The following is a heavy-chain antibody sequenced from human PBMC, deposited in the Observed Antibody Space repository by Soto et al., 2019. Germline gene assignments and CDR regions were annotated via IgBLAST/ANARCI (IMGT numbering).Heavy chain of an antibody. CDR2: MNPNSGNT. CDR3: ARGGYSYGQGDY. D-gene: IGHD5-18*01. CDR1: GYTFTRYD. J-gene: IGHJ4*02. Sequence: ASVKVSCKASGYTFTRYDINWVRQATGQGLEWMGWMNPNSGNTGYAQKFQGRVTMTRNTSISTAYMELSSLRSEDTAVYYCARGGYSYGQGDYWGQGTLVTVSS. V-gene: IGHV1-8*01.